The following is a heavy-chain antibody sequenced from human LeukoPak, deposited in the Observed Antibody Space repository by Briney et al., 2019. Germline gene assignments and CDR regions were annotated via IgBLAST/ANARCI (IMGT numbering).Heavy chain of an antibody. J-gene: IGHJ3*02. V-gene: IGHV4-59*01. CDR3: ARSVLLWFGETGRAFDI. D-gene: IGHD3-10*01. CDR1: GGSISSYY. CDR2: IYYGGST. Sequence: SETLSLTCTVSGGSISSYYWSWIRQPPGKGLEWIGYIYYGGSTNYNPSLKSRVTMSVDTSKNQFSLKLSSVTAADTAVYYCARSVLLWFGETGRAFDIWGQGTMVTVSS.